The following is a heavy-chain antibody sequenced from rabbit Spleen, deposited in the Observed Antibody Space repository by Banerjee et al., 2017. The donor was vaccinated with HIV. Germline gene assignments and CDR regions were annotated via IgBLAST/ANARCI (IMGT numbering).Heavy chain of an antibody. Sequence: QEQLEESGGGLVKPGGTLTLTCKASGFSLFNYWMCWVRQAPGKGLELIGCINTATGKAVYATWANGRFTVSRTSSTTVTLQMTSLTAADRATYFCARDLLGVIGWNFYLWGPGTLVTVS. V-gene: IGHV1S45*01. D-gene: IGHD1-1*01. J-gene: IGHJ4*01. CDR3: ARDLLGVIGWNFYL. CDR2: INTATGKA. CDR1: GFSLFNYW.